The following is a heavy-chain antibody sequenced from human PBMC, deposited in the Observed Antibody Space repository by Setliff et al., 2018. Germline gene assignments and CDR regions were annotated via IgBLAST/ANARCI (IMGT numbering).Heavy chain of an antibody. CDR3: ARGAHYGDYIDDY. CDR1: AYSFSGYY. Sequence: ASVKVSCKTSAYSFSGYYIHWVRQAPGQGLEWMGWINTNNGGTKYAQTFQGRVTMTRDTSITTACMELSSLRSEDSAVYYCARGAHYGDYIDDYWGQGTLVTVSS. J-gene: IGHJ4*02. V-gene: IGHV1-2*02. D-gene: IGHD4-17*01. CDR2: INTNNGGT.